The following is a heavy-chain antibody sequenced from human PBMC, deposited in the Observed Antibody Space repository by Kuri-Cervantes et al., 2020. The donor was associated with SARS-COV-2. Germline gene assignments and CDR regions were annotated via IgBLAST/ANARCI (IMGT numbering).Heavy chain of an antibody. Sequence: GSLRPSCAVSGGSISSSNWWSWVRQPPGKGLEWIGEIYHSGSTNYNPSLKSRVTISVDKSKNQFSLKLSSVTAADTAVYYCARDALLVGATGYYFDYWGQGTLVTVSS. V-gene: IGHV4-4*02. D-gene: IGHD1-26*01. J-gene: IGHJ4*02. CDR1: GGSISSSNW. CDR3: ARDALLVGATGYYFDY. CDR2: IYHSGST.